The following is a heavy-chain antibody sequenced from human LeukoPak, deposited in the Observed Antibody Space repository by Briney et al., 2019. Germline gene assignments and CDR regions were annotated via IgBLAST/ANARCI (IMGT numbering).Heavy chain of an antibody. CDR3: AKSPQYKSGWGRSTFDY. CDR2: ISWDGGST. V-gene: IGHV3-43*01. J-gene: IGHJ4*02. Sequence: PGGSLRLSCAASGFTFDDYTMHWVRQAPGKGLEWVSLISWDGGSTYYADSVKGRFTISRDNSKNSLYLQMNSLRTEDTALYYCAKSPQYKSGWGRSTFDYWGQGTLVTVSS. D-gene: IGHD6-19*01. CDR1: GFTFDDYT.